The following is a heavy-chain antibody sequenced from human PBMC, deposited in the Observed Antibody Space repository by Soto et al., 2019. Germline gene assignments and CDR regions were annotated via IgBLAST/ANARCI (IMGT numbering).Heavy chain of an antibody. D-gene: IGHD6-13*01. CDR3: ALLGGGYSSSWYDR. CDR1: GGSISSSSYY. Sequence: SETLSLTCTVSGGSISSSSYYWGWIRQPPGKGLEWIGSIYYSGSTYYNPSLKSRVTISVDTSKNQFSLKLSSVTAADTAVYYCALLGGGYSSSWYDRWGQGTLVTVSS. CDR2: IYYSGST. J-gene: IGHJ5*02. V-gene: IGHV4-39*01.